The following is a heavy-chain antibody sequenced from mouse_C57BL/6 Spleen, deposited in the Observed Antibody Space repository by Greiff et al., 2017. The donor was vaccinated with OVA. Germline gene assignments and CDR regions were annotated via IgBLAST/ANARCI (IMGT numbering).Heavy chain of an antibody. CDR3: ARAQLGPGYFDV. D-gene: IGHD4-1*02. CDR1: GFTFSDYY. CDR2: INYDGSST. V-gene: IGHV5-16*01. J-gene: IGHJ1*03. Sequence: EVMLVESEGGLVQPGSSMKLSCTASGFTFSDYYMAWVRQVPEKGLEWVANINYDGSSTYYLDSLKSRFIISRDNAKNILYLQMSSLKSEDTATYYCARAQLGPGYFDVWGTGTTVTVSS.